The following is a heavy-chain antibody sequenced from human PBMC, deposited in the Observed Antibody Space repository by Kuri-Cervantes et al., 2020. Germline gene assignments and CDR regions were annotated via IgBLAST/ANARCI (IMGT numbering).Heavy chain of an antibody. D-gene: IGHD3-3*01. CDR3: ARVVGRITIFGVVIGGGAFDI. V-gene: IGHV1-2*02. CDR2: INPNSGGT. J-gene: IGHJ3*02. CDR1: GYTFTGYY. Sequence: ASVKVSCKASGYTFTGYYMHWVRQAPGQGLEWMGWINPNSGGTNYSQKFQSRVTMTRDTSISTAYMVLSRLRSDDTAVYYCARVVGRITIFGVVIGGGAFDIWGQGTMVTVSS.